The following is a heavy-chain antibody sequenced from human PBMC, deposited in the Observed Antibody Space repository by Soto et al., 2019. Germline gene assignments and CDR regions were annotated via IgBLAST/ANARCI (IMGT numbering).Heavy chain of an antibody. Sequence: PSGTLSLTSTVSGGSVSSSYWSWMLQPPGKGLEWIGYVYHSGSTNYNPSLKSRVTISVDTSKNQFSLKLSSVTAADTDVDYWARDSGGYYSYWGQGTLVTVSS. CDR1: GGSVSSSY. V-gene: IGHV4-59*02. CDR3: ARDSGGYYSY. J-gene: IGHJ4*02. D-gene: IGHD3-3*01. CDR2: VYHSGST.